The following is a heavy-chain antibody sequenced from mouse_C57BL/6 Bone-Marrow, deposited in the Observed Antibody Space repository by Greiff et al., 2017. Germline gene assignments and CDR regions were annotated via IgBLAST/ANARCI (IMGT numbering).Heavy chain of an antibody. J-gene: IGHJ4*01. CDR2: ISNLAYSI. CDR1: GFTFSDYG. CDR3: ARQTAQATGAMDY. D-gene: IGHD3-2*02. Sequence: EVQLVESGGGLVQPGGSLKLSCAASGFTFSDYGMAWVRQAPRKGPEWVAFISNLAYSIYYADTVTGRFTISRENAKNTLYLEMSSLRSEDTAMYYCARQTAQATGAMDYWGQGTSVTVSS. V-gene: IGHV5-15*01.